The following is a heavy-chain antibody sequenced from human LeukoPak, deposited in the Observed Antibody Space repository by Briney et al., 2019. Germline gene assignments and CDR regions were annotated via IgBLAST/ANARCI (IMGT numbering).Heavy chain of an antibody. CDR2: INRNGTT. CDR3: ARSPARYFDY. D-gene: IGHD6-6*01. V-gene: IGHV4-34*01. Sequence: SETLSLTCAVYGESFSGYYWSWIRQPPGKGLEWIGEINRNGTTNYNPSLKSRVTISVDTSKNQFSLKLSSVTAADTAVYYCARSPARYFDYWGQGTLVTVSS. CDR1: GESFSGYY. J-gene: IGHJ4*02.